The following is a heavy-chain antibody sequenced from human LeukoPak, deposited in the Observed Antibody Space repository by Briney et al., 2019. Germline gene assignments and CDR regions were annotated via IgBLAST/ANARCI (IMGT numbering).Heavy chain of an antibody. CDR3: STDLRWELQVDY. CDR1: GGSIRSYY. V-gene: IGHV3-15*01. J-gene: IGHJ4*02. CDR2: IRSKTDGGTT. Sequence: ETLSLTCTVSGGSIRSYYWSWIRQPPGKGLEWVGRIRSKTDGGTTDYAAPVKGRFTISRDDSKNTLYLQMNSLKTEDTAVYYCSTDLRWELQVDYWGQGTLVTVSS. D-gene: IGHD1-26*01.